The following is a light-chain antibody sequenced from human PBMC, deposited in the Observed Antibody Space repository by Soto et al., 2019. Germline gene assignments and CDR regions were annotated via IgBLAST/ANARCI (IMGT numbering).Light chain of an antibody. CDR2: GAS. Sequence: EIVLTQSPGTQSLSPGERVTLSCRASQSVSSIYLAWYQQKPGQAPRLLIYGASNRAAGIPDRFSGSGSGTDFTLTIRRLEPEDFAVYYCQQYGSSGTFGQGTKVDIK. J-gene: IGKJ1*01. CDR3: QQYGSSGT. V-gene: IGKV3-20*01. CDR1: QSVSSIY.